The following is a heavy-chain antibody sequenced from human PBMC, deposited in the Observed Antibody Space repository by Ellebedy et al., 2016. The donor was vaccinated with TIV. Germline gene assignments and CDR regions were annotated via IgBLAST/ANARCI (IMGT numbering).Heavy chain of an antibody. CDR2: ITSSTKTI. CDR3: TRDPDGDYDFDY. CDR1: GFTFSSFA. V-gene: IGHV3-48*04. Sequence: GESLKISCAASGFTFSSFAMNWVRQAPGKGLEWVSFITSSTKTISYADSVKGRFTISRDNARNSLYLQMNSLRAEDTAVYYFTRDPDGDYDFDYWGQGTLVTVSS. J-gene: IGHJ4*02. D-gene: IGHD4-17*01.